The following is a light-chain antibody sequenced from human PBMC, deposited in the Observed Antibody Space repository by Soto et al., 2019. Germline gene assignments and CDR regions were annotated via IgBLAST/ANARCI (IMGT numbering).Light chain of an antibody. CDR1: QSVSNH. CDR3: QQYNDWWT. Sequence: EIVMTQSPATLSVSPGESATLSCRASQSVSNHLTWYQQKPGQPPRLLIYGASTRATGVPGRFSGSGSGTEFTLPISSLQSEDFAVYYCQQYNDWWTFGQGTKVEIK. V-gene: IGKV3-15*01. CDR2: GAS. J-gene: IGKJ1*01.